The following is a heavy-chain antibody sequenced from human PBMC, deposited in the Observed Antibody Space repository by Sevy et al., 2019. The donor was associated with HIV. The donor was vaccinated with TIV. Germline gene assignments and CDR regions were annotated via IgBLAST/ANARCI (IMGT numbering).Heavy chain of an antibody. Sequence: SETLSLTCTVSGGSITSLYWNWIRQPPGKGLEWIANIYYNGHINYNPSLRIRVTLSLVTSKNQFSLRLSSVTAADTAMYYCAGENAWGRGYSWGQGTLVTVS. J-gene: IGHJ4*02. CDR2: IYYNGHI. D-gene: IGHD1-26*01. V-gene: IGHV4-59*08. CDR1: GGSITSLY. CDR3: AGENAWGRGYS.